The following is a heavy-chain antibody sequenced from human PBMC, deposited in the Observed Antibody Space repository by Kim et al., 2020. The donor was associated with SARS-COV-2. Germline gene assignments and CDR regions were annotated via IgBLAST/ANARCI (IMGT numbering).Heavy chain of an antibody. J-gene: IGHJ4*02. CDR2: IYHGDSTT. Sequence: VESLKISWEGSGYMFTSLCIGWVRQVPGKGLELRGLIYHGDSTTRYSLCFQGQGTISADKSINTAYLDSSSLKAADTATYCCARQQGHSLSIGIYYWCQG. V-gene: IGHV5-51*01. CDR3: ARQQGHSLSIGIYY. CDR1: GYMFTSLC. D-gene: IGHD3-3*02.